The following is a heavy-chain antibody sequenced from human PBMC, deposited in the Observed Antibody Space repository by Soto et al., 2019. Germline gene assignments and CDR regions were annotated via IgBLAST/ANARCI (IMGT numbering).Heavy chain of an antibody. J-gene: IGHJ4*02. CDR2: ISYDGSNK. CDR3: ARGTVGAPDTYYDFWSGSVAQPVDY. V-gene: IGHV3-30*03. D-gene: IGHD3-3*01. Sequence: QVQLVESGGGVVQPGRSLRLSCAASGFTFSSYGMHWVRQAPGKGLEWVAVISYDGSNKYYADSVKGRFTISRDNSKNTLYLQINSLRAEDTAVYYCARGTVGAPDTYYDFWSGSVAQPVDYWGQGTLVTVSS. CDR1: GFTFSSYG.